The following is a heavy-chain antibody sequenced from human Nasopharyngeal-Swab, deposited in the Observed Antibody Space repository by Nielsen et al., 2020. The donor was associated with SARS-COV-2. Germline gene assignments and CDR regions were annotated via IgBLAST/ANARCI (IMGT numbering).Heavy chain of an antibody. Sequence: ASVKVSCKASGYTFSSYGISWVRQAPGQGLEWMGWISGHNGDTKYAQKVQGRVTLTTDTSTSTAYMELRSLRSDDTAIYYCAKEGEPRRSYYTFEHWGQGTLVTVSS. V-gene: IGHV1-18*01. J-gene: IGHJ4*02. CDR3: AKEGEPRRSYYTFEH. D-gene: IGHD3-10*01. CDR2: ISGHNGDT. CDR1: GYTFSSYG.